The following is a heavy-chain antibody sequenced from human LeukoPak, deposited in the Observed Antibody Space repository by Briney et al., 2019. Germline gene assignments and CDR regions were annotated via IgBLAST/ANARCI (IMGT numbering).Heavy chain of an antibody. CDR1: GGSISSGGYY. V-gene: IGHV4-61*08. CDR3: ARSGIGWFDP. CDR2: IYYSGST. J-gene: IGHJ5*02. D-gene: IGHD1-1*01. Sequence: SETLSLTCTVSGGSISSGGYYWSWIRQHPGKGLEWIGYIYYSGSTNYNPSLKSRVTISVDTSKNQFSLKLSSVTAADTAVYYCARSGIGWFDPWGQGTLVTVSS.